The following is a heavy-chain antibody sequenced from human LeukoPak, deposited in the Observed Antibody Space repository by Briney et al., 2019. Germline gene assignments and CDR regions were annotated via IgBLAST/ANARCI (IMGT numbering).Heavy chain of an antibody. V-gene: IGHV3-48*02. Sequence: PGGSLRLSCAASGFTFSSYSMNWVRQAPGKGLEWVSYISSGSVTIYYADSVKGRFTISRDNAKNSLYLQMNSLRDEDTAVYYCARDPRAGSWYYFDHWGQGTLVTVSS. CDR3: ARDPRAGSWYYFDH. CDR1: GFTFSSYS. J-gene: IGHJ4*02. D-gene: IGHD6-13*01. CDR2: ISSGSVTI.